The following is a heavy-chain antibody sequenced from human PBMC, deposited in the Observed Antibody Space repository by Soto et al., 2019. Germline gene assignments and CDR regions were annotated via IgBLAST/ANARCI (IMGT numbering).Heavy chain of an antibody. J-gene: IGHJ6*02. D-gene: IGHD2-2*01. V-gene: IGHV4-34*01. CDR1: GGYFSGYC. CDR2: LTHSGST. CDR3: ARDLGLAVVAAIIKYNGMDV. Sequence: SETLSLTCAVYGGYFSGYCWSWLSHPPGKCLEWMGDLTHSGSTNYNPSLEGRVTISADTSKNQFSLKVNSVTAADTAVYYCARDLGLAVVAAIIKYNGMDVWGQGTTVT.